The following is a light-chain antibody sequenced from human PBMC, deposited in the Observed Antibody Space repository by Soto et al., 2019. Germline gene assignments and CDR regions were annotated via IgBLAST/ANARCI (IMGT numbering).Light chain of an antibody. V-gene: IGKV3-11*01. CDR3: QQRSNWPFT. CDR2: DAS. CDR1: ESVSSK. J-gene: IGKJ5*01. Sequence: EIVMTQSPATLSVSPGERATFSCRASESVSSKLVWYQKKPGQAPRLLIHDASTRATGIPARFSGSGSGTDFTLTISSLEPEDFAVYYCQQRSNWPFTFGQGTRLEIK.